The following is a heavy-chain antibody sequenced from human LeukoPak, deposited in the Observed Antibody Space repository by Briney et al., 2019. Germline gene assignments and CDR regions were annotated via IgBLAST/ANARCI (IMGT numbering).Heavy chain of an antibody. CDR3: ARRSHYSRSSGNNC. CDR1: GDSVSSNSAA. Sequence: SQTLSLTCAISGDSVSSNSAAWNWIRQSPSRGLEWLGRTYYRSKWYNDYAVSVKSRITINPDTSKNQFSLQLTSVTVADTAEYFCARRSHYSRSSGNNCWGQGTLVTVSS. CDR2: TYYRSKWYN. D-gene: IGHD6-6*01. V-gene: IGHV6-1*01. J-gene: IGHJ4*02.